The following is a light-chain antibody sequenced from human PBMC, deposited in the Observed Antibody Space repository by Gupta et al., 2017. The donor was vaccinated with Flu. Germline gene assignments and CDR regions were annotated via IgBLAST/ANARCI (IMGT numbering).Light chain of an antibody. CDR2: NAS. CDR3: QHRSICPFI. V-gene: IGKV3-11*01. J-gene: IGKJ1*01. Sequence: IVLTQSPVTLSLSPGETATLSCRASESIGNYLSWLQQKPGQAPRLLIYNASKRVNGIPARFSGSGYGTEFTLTISSREAEDFAMYYCQHRSICPFIFGRGTXVEIK. CDR1: ESIGNY.